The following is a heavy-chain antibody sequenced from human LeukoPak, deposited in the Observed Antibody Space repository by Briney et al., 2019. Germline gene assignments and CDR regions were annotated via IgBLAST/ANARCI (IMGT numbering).Heavy chain of an antibody. Sequence: GESLKISCKGSGYSFTNYWIGWVRQMPGKGLEWMGSIYPGDSDTRYSPSFQGQVTISADKSISTAYLQWSSLKASDTAMYYCARPRGYCSAGSCFAEYFQHWGQGTLVTVSS. J-gene: IGHJ1*01. D-gene: IGHD2-15*01. CDR3: ARPRGYCSAGSCFAEYFQH. CDR1: GYSFTNYW. CDR2: IYPGDSDT. V-gene: IGHV5-51*01.